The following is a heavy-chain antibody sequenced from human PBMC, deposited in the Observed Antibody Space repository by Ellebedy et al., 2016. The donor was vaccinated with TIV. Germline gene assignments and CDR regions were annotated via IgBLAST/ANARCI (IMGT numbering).Heavy chain of an antibody. D-gene: IGHD2-2*01. J-gene: IGHJ6*02. CDR3: ARDQGYCTSTSCTDPYFYYGMDV. Sequence: SETLSLTXSVSAGSIDISGNFWGWIRQPPGQGLEWIGYIAYSGSTNYNPYLESRVTISVDTSKKPFSLKLSSVTAADTAVYYCARDQGYCTSTSCTDPYFYYGMDVWGQGTTVTVSS. V-gene: IGHV4-61*08. CDR1: AGSIDISGNF. CDR2: IAYSGST.